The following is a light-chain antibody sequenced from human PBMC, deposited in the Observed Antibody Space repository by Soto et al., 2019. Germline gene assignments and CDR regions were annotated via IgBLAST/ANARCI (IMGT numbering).Light chain of an antibody. CDR2: RHD. J-gene: IGLJ3*02. CDR3: ASWDDSLSGEV. CDR1: TSNIGSNY. V-gene: IGLV1-47*01. Sequence: QSVLTQPPLASGTPGQRVTISCSGSTSNIGSNYVYWYQQVPGTAPKLLIYRHDQRPSGVPDRFSGSRSGTSASLAISGLRSEDEADYYCASWDDSLSGEVFGGGTKLTVL.